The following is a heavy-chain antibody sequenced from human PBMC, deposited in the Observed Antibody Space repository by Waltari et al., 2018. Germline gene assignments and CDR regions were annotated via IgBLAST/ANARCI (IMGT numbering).Heavy chain of an antibody. CDR3: ARDSTAAGYYYMDV. J-gene: IGHJ6*03. D-gene: IGHD6-13*01. CDR1: GGSISSGGYY. V-gene: IGHV4-31*03. CDR2: LYYSGRT. Sequence: QVQLQESGPGLVKPSQTLSLTCTVSGGSISSGGYYWSWIRQHPGKGLEWIGYLYYSGRTDYNPSLKSRVTISVDTAKNQFSRKLSSVTAADTAVYYCARDSTAAGYYYMDVWGKGTTVTVSS.